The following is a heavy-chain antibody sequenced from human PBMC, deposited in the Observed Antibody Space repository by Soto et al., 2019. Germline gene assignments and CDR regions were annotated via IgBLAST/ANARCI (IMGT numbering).Heavy chain of an antibody. J-gene: IGHJ6*02. D-gene: IGHD6-25*01. Sequence: SETLSLTCAVSGGSISNGYYWAWIRQPPGKGLEWVASIYHTGTTYYNPSLKSRVTISVDTSQNQFSLKLSSVTAADTAVYYCARRAEGRNRRGPYYYYYYGMDVWGQGTTVTVSS. V-gene: IGHV4-38-2*01. CDR2: IYHTGTT. CDR3: ARRAEGRNRRGPYYYYYYGMDV. CDR1: GGSISNGYY.